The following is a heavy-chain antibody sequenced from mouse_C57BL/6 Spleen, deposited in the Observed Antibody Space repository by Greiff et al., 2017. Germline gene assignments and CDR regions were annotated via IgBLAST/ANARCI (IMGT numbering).Heavy chain of an antibody. Sequence: QVQLQQSGPELVKPGASVKISCKASGYAFSSSWMNWVKQRPGKGLEWIGRIYPGDGDTNYNGKFKGKATLTADKSSSTAYMQLSSLTSEDSAVYFCARSTTVVGGGYYFDYGGQGTTLTVSS. J-gene: IGHJ2*01. CDR1: GYAFSSSW. D-gene: IGHD1-1*01. V-gene: IGHV1-82*01. CDR2: IYPGDGDT. CDR3: ARSTTVVGGGYYFDY.